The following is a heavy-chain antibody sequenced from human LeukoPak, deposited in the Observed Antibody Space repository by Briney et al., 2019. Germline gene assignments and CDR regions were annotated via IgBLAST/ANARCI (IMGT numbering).Heavy chain of an antibody. CDR1: GFTFSSYW. D-gene: IGHD3-10*01. Sequence: GGSLRLSCAASGFTFSSYWMSWVRQAPGKGLEWVANIKQDGSEKYYVDSVKGRFTISGDNAKNSLYLQMNSLRAEDTAVYYCARDWLRVRGAPHYHWGQGTLVTVSS. J-gene: IGHJ5*02. CDR2: IKQDGSEK. V-gene: IGHV3-7*01. CDR3: ARDWLRVRGAPHYH.